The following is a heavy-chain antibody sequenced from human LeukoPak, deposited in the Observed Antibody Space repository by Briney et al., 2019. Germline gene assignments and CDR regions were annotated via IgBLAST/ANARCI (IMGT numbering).Heavy chain of an antibody. CDR3: ASGGVVPADPDDY. CDR1: GYTFTGYY. Sequence: GASVKVSCKASGYTFTGYYMHWVRQAPGQGLEWMGWINPNSGGTNYAQEFQGRVTMTRDTSISTAYMELSRLRSDDTAVYYCASGGVVPADPDDYWGQGTLVTVSS. D-gene: IGHD2-2*01. CDR2: INPNSGGT. V-gene: IGHV1-2*02. J-gene: IGHJ4*02.